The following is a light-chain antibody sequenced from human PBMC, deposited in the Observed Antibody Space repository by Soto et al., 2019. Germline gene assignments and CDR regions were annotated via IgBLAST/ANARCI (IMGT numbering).Light chain of an antibody. V-gene: IGKV1-33*01. Sequence: DVQMTQSPSSLSASVRDRVTITCQASQDIRKYLNWYQQKPGKAPQLLISDASKLEPGVQSRFSGSGSGTDFAFTISSLQPEDIGIYYCQQYDYLPFTFGPGTKVHFE. CDR3: QQYDYLPFT. CDR1: QDIRKY. CDR2: DAS. J-gene: IGKJ3*01.